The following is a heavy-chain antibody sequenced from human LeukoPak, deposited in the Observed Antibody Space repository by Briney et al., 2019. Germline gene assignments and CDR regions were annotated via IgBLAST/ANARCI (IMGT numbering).Heavy chain of an antibody. D-gene: IGHD6-19*01. CDR2: ISGSGDST. Sequence: GGSLRLSCAASGFTFSSYVMSWVRQAPGKGLEWVSGISGSGDSTYYGDSVKGRFAISRDHSKNTLYLQMNSLRAEDTAVYYCAKVRASSGWYGGFDYWGQGTLVTVSS. CDR1: GFTFSSYV. J-gene: IGHJ4*02. CDR3: AKVRASSGWYGGFDY. V-gene: IGHV3-23*01.